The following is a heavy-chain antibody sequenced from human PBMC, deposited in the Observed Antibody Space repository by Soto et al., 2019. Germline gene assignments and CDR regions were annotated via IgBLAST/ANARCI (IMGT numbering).Heavy chain of an antibody. D-gene: IGHD6-6*01. Sequence: GGSVKVSCKASGGTFSSYAISWVRQAPGQGGEWMGGFIPMFGTANYAQKFQGRAAITADESTRAAYMELSSLRAEEAAVHYFARDRVRPIEEVYYYCMDVWGPGITGTVSS. CDR1: GGTFSSYA. V-gene: IGHV1-69*13. J-gene: IGHJ6*02. CDR3: ARDRVRPIEEVYYYCMDV. CDR2: FIPMFGTA.